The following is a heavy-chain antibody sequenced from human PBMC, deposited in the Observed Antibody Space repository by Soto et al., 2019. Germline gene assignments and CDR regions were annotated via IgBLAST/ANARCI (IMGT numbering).Heavy chain of an antibody. CDR3: ARTYYYDSSGPIQDAFDI. Sequence: ASVKVSCKASGYTFTGYYMHWVRQAPGQGLEWMGWINPNSGGTNYAQKFQGRVTITADESTSTAYMELSSLKSEDTAVYYCARTYYYDSSGPIQDAFDIWGQGTMVTVSS. V-gene: IGHV1-2*02. CDR1: GYTFTGYY. CDR2: INPNSGGT. J-gene: IGHJ3*02. D-gene: IGHD3-22*01.